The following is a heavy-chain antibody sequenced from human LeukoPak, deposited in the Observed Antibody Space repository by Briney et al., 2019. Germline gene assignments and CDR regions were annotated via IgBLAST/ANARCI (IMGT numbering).Heavy chain of an antibody. CDR1: GYTFTSYG. Sequence: ASVKVSCKASGYTFTSYGISWVRQAPGQGLEGMGWISAYNGNTNYAQKLQGRVTMTTDTSTSTAYMELRSLRSDDTAVYYCASSSDWNYVEYYYYGMDVWGQGTTVTVSS. CDR2: ISAYNGNT. V-gene: IGHV1-18*01. J-gene: IGHJ6*02. CDR3: ASSSDWNYVEYYYYGMDV. D-gene: IGHD1-7*01.